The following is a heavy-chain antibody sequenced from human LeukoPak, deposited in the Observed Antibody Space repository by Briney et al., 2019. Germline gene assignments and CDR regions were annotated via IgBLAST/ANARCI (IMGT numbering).Heavy chain of an antibody. CDR1: GGSFSGYY. Sequence: SETLSLTCAVYGGSFSGYYWSWIRQPPGKGLEWIGEINHSGSTNYNPSLKSRVTISVDTSKNQFSLKLSSVTAADTAVYYCARGDATIGNLDYWGQGTLVTVSS. V-gene: IGHV4-34*01. D-gene: IGHD3-9*01. CDR2: INHSGST. CDR3: ARGDATIGNLDY. J-gene: IGHJ4*02.